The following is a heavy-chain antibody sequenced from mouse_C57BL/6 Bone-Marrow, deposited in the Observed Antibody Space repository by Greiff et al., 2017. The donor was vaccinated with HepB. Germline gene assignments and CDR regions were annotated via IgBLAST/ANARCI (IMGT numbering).Heavy chain of an antibody. J-gene: IGHJ4*01. CDR2: IDPSDSYI. Sequence: QVQLQQPGAELVKPGASVKLSCKASGYTFSSYWMHWVKQRPGQGLEWIGEIDPSDSYINYNQKFKGKSTLTVDKTSSTAYMQLSSLTSEDSAVYYCARWALYYDYAMDYWGQGTSVTVSS. V-gene: IGHV1-69*01. CDR3: ARWALYYDYAMDY. D-gene: IGHD2-4*01. CDR1: GYTFSSYW.